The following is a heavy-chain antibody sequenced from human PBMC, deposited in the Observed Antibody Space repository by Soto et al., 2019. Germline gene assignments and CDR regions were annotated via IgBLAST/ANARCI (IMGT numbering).Heavy chain of an antibody. Sequence: GGSLRLSCAASGFTFSSYSMNWVRQAPGKGQEWDSSISSSSSYIYYADSVKGRFTISRDNAKNSLYLQMNSLRAEDTVVYYCARPGYSSSWYAEYFQHWGQGTMVTVSS. D-gene: IGHD6-13*01. J-gene: IGHJ1*01. CDR1: GFTFSSYS. V-gene: IGHV3-21*01. CDR2: ISSSSSYI. CDR3: ARPGYSSSWYAEYFQH.